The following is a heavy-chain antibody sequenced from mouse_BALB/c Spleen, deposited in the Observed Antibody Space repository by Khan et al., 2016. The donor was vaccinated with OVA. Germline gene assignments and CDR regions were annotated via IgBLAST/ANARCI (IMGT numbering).Heavy chain of an antibody. V-gene: IGHV5-9-3*01. D-gene: IGHD2-2*01. CDR1: GFTFSSYA. J-gene: IGHJ4*01. CDR2: ISTGGHYT. CDR3: ARSLVDYHAMDY. Sequence: EVELVESGGGLVKPGGSLKLSCSASGFTFSSYAMSWVRQTPEQRLECVATISTGGHYTFYPDSVKGRFTISRDNAKNTPYLQMSSLRSEDTAMYYCARSLVDYHAMDYWGQGTSVTVSS.